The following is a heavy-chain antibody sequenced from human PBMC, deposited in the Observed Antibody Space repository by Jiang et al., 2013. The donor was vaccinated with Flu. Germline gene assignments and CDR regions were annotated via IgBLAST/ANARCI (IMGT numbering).Heavy chain of an antibody. CDR3: AKSADRVQLWSEGYFDY. CDR2: ISYDGSNK. CDR1: GFTFSSYG. Sequence: VQLVESGGGVVQPGRSLRLSCAAPGFTFSSYGMHWVRQAPGKGLEWVAVISYDGSNKYYADSVKSRFTISRDNSKNTLYLQMNSLRAEDTAVYYCAKSADRVQLWSEGYFDYWGQGTWSPSPQ. D-gene: IGHD5-18*01. V-gene: IGHV3-30*18. J-gene: IGHJ4*02.